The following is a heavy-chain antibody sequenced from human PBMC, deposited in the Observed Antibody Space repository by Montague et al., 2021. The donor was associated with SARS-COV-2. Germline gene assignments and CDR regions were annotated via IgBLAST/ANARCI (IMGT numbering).Heavy chain of an antibody. V-gene: IGHV4/OR15-8*01. CDR2: IHHSGTL. J-gene: IGHJ4*02. CDR3: ARRIRTTVYWGGPLTTHSLES. CDR1: NVSITTSNW. Sequence: SETLSLTCTVSNVSITTSNWWTWVRQAPGKGLEWVGEIHHSGTLNYNPSLKSRATISVDTSKNHFSLNLNSVTAADTAVYFCARRIRTTVYWGGPLTTHSLESWGQGIMVTVSS. D-gene: IGHD1-1*01.